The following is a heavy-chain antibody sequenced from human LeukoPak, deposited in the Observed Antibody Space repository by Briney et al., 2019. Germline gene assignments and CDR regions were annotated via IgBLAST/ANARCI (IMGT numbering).Heavy chain of an antibody. CDR3: VYRCSSTSCYLYYYYGMDV. J-gene: IGHJ6*02. D-gene: IGHD2-2*01. Sequence: ASVKVSCKASGGTFSSYAISWVRQAPGQGLEWMGRIIPILGIANYAQKFQGRVTITADKSTSTAYMELGSLRSEDTAVYYCVYRCSSTSCYLYYYYGMDVWGQGTTVTVSS. CDR1: GGTFSSYA. V-gene: IGHV1-69*04. CDR2: IIPILGIA.